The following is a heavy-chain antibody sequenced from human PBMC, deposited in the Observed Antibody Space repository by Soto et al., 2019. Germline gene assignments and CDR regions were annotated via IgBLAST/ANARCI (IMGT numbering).Heavy chain of an antibody. V-gene: IGHV3-15*07. CDR1: GFTFSNAW. CDR2: IKSKTDGGTT. D-gene: IGHD6-19*01. CDR3: TASAVAADSDYYYYGMDV. J-gene: IGHJ6*02. Sequence: VGSLRLSCAASGFTFSNAWMNWVRQAPGKGLEWVGRIKSKTDGGTTDYAAPVKGRFTISRDDSKNTLYLQMNSLKTEDTAVYYCTASAVAADSDYYYYGMDVWGQGTTVNVSS.